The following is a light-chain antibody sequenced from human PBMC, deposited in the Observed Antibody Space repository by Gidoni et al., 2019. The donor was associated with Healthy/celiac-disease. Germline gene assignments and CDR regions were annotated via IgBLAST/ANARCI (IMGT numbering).Light chain of an antibody. J-gene: IGKJ1*01. V-gene: IGKV3-15*01. CDR2: GAS. Sequence: PATLSVSLGERATISCRASQSVSSNLAWYQQKPGQAPRLLIYGASTMPTGIPARFSGSGSGAEFTLTISSLQPEDFAVYYCQQYYNSPSPFGQGTKVEIK. CDR3: QQYYNSPSP. CDR1: QSVSSN.